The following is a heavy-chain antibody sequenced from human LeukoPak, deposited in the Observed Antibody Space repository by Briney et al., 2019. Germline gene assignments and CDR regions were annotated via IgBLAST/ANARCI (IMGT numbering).Heavy chain of an antibody. CDR1: GYTFTNFW. J-gene: IGHJ4*02. Sequence: GESLKISCKGSGYTFTNFWIGWVRQMPGKGLEWMGRIYPGDSDTRYSPSFQGQVTISADKSISTAYLQWSSLKASDTAMYYCARQYYYDSSVNFDYWGQGTLVTVSS. CDR3: ARQYYYDSSVNFDY. V-gene: IGHV5-51*01. D-gene: IGHD3-22*01. CDR2: IYPGDSDT.